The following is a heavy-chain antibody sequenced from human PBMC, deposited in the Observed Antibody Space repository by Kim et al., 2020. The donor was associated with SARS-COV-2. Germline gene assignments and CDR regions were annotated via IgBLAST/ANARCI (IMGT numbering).Heavy chain of an antibody. J-gene: IGHJ4*02. CDR3: AKARAVAGPEFDY. V-gene: IGHV3-23*01. D-gene: IGHD6-19*01. Sequence: ADAVKGRFTISRDNSKNTLYLQMNSLRAEDTAVYYCAKARAVAGPEFDYWGQGTLVTVSS.